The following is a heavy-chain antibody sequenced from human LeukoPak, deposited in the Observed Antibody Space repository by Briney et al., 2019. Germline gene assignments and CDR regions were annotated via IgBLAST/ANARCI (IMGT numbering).Heavy chain of an antibody. CDR3: AKAYDILTGCLY. V-gene: IGHV3-74*01. D-gene: IGHD3-9*01. CDR1: GFSFSAYW. Sequence: GGSLRLSCAASGFSFSAYWMHWVRQAPGKGLVWVSRINNEGTGTDYADSVRGRFTISRVNVENTLYLQMNSLRAEDTAVYYCAKAYDILTGCLYWGHGTLVTVSS. CDR2: INNEGTGT. J-gene: IGHJ4*01.